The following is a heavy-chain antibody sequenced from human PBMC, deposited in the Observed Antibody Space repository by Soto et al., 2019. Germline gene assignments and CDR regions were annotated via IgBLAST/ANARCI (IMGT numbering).Heavy chain of an antibody. Sequence: SGPPPVNPKQTLTLTCTFCGISLSTSGVGVGWIRQPPGKALEWLAVNYRNADKRYSPSLKSRLTITKDTSKNHVVLTMANMDPVDTATYYCTHSGNYDVLTGYPNNRGYAFDIWGQGTMVTVSS. CDR2: NYRNADK. CDR3: THSGNYDVLTGYPNNRGYAFDI. CDR1: GISLSTSGVG. V-gene: IGHV2-5*01. J-gene: IGHJ3*02. D-gene: IGHD3-9*01.